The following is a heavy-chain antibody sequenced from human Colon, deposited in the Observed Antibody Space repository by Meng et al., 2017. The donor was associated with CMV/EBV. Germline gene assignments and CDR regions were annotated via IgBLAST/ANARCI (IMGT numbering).Heavy chain of an antibody. CDR3: AREFTDYYDSSGSSVGPFDI. CDR2: ISSSGSTI. J-gene: IGHJ3*02. CDR1: GFTFSDYY. D-gene: IGHD3-22*01. V-gene: IGHV3-11*04. Sequence: GESLKISCAASGFTFSDYYMSWIRQAPGKGLEWVSYISSSGSTIYYADSVKGRFTISRDNAKNSLYLQMNSLRAEDTAVYYCAREFTDYYDSSGSSVGPFDIWGQGTMVTVSS.